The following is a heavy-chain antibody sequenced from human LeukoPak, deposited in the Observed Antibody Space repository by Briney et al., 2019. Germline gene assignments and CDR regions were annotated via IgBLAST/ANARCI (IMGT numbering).Heavy chain of an antibody. Sequence: GGSLRLSCVASGFTLSSHNINWVRQAPGKGLEWVSHISSSGSITYYGDSVKGRITISRDNAKNSVSLYMNSLRAEDSAVYYCARPGITAFDIWGQGTMATVSS. V-gene: IGHV3-48*01. CDR2: ISSSGSIT. CDR3: ARPGITAFDI. D-gene: IGHD3-10*01. J-gene: IGHJ3*02. CDR1: GFTLSSHN.